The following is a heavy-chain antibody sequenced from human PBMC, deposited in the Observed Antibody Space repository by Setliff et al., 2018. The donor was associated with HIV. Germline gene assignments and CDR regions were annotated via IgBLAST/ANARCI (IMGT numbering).Heavy chain of an antibody. Sequence: RGESLKISCKTSGYSFTTYWIGWVRQMPGKGLEWMGIIYPGDSDTRYSPSFQGQVTISADKSISTAYLQWSSLKASDTAMYYCASESYYYDSSAFDIWGQGTMVTVSS. CDR3: ASESYYYDSSAFDI. V-gene: IGHV5-51*01. D-gene: IGHD3-22*01. CDR2: IYPGDSDT. CDR1: GYSFTTYW. J-gene: IGHJ3*02.